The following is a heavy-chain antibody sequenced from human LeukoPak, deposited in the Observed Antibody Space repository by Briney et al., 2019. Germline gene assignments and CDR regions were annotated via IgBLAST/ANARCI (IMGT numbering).Heavy chain of an antibody. J-gene: IGHJ5*02. CDR1: GYTFTSYG. CDR2: MNPNSGNT. Sequence: ASVKVSCKASGYTFTSYGISWVRQAPGQGLEWMGWMNPNSGNTGYAQKFQGRVTMTRNTSISTAYMELSSLRSEDTAVYYCAREGEYSSSSGTYNWFDPWGQGTLVTVSS. V-gene: IGHV1-8*02. CDR3: AREGEYSSSSGTYNWFDP. D-gene: IGHD6-6*01.